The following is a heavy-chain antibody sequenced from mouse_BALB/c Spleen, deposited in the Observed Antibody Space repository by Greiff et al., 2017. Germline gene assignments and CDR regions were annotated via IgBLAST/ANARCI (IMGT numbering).Heavy chain of an antibody. CDR3: ARSRDVDY. CDR2: IDPANGNT. D-gene: IGHD3-3*01. J-gene: IGHJ2*01. CDR1: GFNIKDTY. Sequence: EVKLQESGAELVKPGASVKLSCTASGFNIKDTYMHWVKQRPEQGLEWIGRIDPANGNTKYDPKFQGKATITADTSSNTAYLQLSSLTSEDTAVYYCARSRDVDYWGQGTTLTVSS. V-gene: IGHV14-3*02.